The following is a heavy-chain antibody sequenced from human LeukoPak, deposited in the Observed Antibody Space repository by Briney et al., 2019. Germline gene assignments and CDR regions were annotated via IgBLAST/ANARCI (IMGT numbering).Heavy chain of an antibody. J-gene: IGHJ4*02. D-gene: IGHD3-22*01. CDR3: ARGLVGGYDFDY. V-gene: IGHV4-34*01. Sequence: SETLSLTCAASGGSFRGYYWTWIRQPPGKGLEWIGEIHHVGNTNQNPSLKTRVIISIDTSKNQFSLNHSSVTAANTAVYYCARGLVGGYDFDYWGQGTLVTVSS. CDR2: IHHVGNT. CDR1: GGSFRGYY.